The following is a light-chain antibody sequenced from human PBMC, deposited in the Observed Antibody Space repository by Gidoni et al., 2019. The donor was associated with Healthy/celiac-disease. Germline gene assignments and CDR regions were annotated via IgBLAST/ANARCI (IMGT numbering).Light chain of an antibody. CDR2: DAA. CDR3: QQFNNYPQAT. CDR1: QGISSA. J-gene: IGKJ4*01. Sequence: AIQFTQSPSSLSASVGDRVTITCRASQGISSALAWYQQKPGKAPKLMIYDAASLESGVPSRFSGSGAGTDFNLTISSMQPEDFATYYCQQFNNYPQATFGGGTKVEIK. V-gene: IGKV1D-13*01.